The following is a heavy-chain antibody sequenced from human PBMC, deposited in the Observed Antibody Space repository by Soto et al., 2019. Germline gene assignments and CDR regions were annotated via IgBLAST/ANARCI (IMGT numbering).Heavy chain of an antibody. CDR2: ISAYNGNT. CDR1: GYTFTSYG. CDR3: ARFYYDSSGYYYGDY. D-gene: IGHD3-22*01. Sequence: ASVKVSCKASGYTFTSYGISWVRQAPGQGLEWMGWISAYNGNTNYAQKLQGRVTMTTDTSTSTAYMELRSLRSDGTAVYYCARFYYDSSGYYYGDYWGQGTLVTVSS. V-gene: IGHV1-18*01. J-gene: IGHJ4*02.